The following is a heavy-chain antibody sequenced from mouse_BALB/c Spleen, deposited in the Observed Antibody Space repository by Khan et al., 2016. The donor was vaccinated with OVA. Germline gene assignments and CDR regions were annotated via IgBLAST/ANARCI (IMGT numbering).Heavy chain of an antibody. J-gene: IGHJ2*01. CDR3: ARDRIDY. Sequence: QVQLQQPGAELAKPGASVKMSCKASGYTFTSYWMHWIKQGPGQGLEWIGYINPTSGYTDYNQKFKDKATLIADKSSSTAYMQLSSLTSDDSAVYYCARDRIDYWGQGTALTVSS. V-gene: IGHV1-7*01. CDR2: INPTSGYT. CDR1: GYTFTSYW.